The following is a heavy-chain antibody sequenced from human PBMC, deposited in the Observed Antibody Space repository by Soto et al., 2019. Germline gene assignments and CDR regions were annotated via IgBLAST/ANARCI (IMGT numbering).Heavy chain of an antibody. CDR2: INPNSGGT. CDR3: ARERSISSSLAQLYL. D-gene: IGHD2-2*01. V-gene: IGHV1-2*02. J-gene: IGHJ4*02. Sequence: ASVKVSCKASGYAFTGYYMHWVRQAPGQGLEWMGWINPNSGGTNYAQKFKGRVTMARATSMSTAYMELSRLRSDDTAMYYCARERSISSSLAQLYLWGQGTLVTVSS. CDR1: GYAFTGYY.